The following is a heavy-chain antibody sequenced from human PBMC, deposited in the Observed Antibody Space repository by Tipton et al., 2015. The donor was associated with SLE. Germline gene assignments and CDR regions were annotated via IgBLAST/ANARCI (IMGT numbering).Heavy chain of an antibody. V-gene: IGHV4-59*01. Sequence: LRLSCTVSGGSISSYYWSWIRQPPGKGLEWIGYIYYSGSTNYNPSLKSRVTISVDTSKNQFSLKLSSVTAADTAVYYCARAAGRDGYTSSWTPFDYWGQGTLVTVSS. CDR1: GGSISSYY. CDR3: ARAAGRDGYTSSWTPFDY. CDR2: IYYSGST. J-gene: IGHJ4*02. D-gene: IGHD6-13*01.